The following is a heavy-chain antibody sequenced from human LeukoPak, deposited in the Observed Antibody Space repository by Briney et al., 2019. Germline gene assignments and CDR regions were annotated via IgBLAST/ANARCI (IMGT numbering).Heavy chain of an antibody. Sequence: ASVKVSCKASGYTFTSYAMNWVRQAPGQGLEWMGWINTYTGNPTYAQGFTGRFVFSLDTSVSTAYLQISSLKAEDTAVYYCARVGDFWSGYYKGGVYYYYGMDVWGQGTTVTVSS. J-gene: IGHJ6*02. CDR2: INTYTGNP. CDR1: GYTFTSYA. D-gene: IGHD3-3*01. V-gene: IGHV7-4-1*02. CDR3: ARVGDFWSGYYKGGVYYYYGMDV.